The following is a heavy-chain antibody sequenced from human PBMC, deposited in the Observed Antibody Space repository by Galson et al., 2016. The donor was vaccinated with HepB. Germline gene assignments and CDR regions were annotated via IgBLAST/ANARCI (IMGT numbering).Heavy chain of an antibody. CDR1: GFTFGSYG. CDR2: ISYVGSRQ. J-gene: IGHJ6*02. Sequence: LRLSCAASGFTFGSYGMHWVRQAPGEGLEWVAVISYVGSRQYYADSVRGRFTISRDNSKNTLFLQMNSLTVEDTAVYYCAKEASEYCSDGICFYYGMDVWGQGTTVTVSS. D-gene: IGHD2-15*01. CDR3: AKEASEYCSDGICFYYGMDV. V-gene: IGHV3-30*18.